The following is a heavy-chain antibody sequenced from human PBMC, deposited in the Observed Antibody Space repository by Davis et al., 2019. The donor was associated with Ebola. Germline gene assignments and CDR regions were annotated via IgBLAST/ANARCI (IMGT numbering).Heavy chain of an antibody. J-gene: IGHJ4*02. Sequence: SETLSLTCTVSGGSISSYYWSWIRQPPGKGLEWIGYIYYSGSTNYNPSLKSRVTISVDTSKNQFSLKLSSVTAADTAVYYCARRGYYYDSSGYYYGGALDYWGQGTLVTVSS. CDR1: GGSISSYY. D-gene: IGHD3-22*01. CDR2: IYYSGST. CDR3: ARRGYYYDSSGYYYGGALDY. V-gene: IGHV4-59*08.